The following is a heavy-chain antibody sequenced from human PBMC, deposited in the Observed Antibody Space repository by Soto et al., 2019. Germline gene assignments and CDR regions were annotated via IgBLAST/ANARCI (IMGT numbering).Heavy chain of an antibody. CDR3: ARLRENYYLLDV. Sequence: SETLSLTCTVSGGSISSSSYYWGWIRQPPGKGLEWIGSIYYSGSTYYNPSLKSRVTISVDTSKNQFSLKLSSVTAADTAVYYCARLRENYYLLDVWGKGTTVTVSS. CDR1: GGSISSSSYY. J-gene: IGHJ6*03. D-gene: IGHD1-26*01. CDR2: IYYSGST. V-gene: IGHV4-39*01.